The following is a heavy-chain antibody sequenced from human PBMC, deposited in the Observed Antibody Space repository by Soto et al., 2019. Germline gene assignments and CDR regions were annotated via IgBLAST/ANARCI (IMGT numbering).Heavy chain of an antibody. V-gene: IGHV3-23*01. Sequence: GGSLRLSCAASGFTFSIYSMSWVRQAPGKVLDLVSAISGSGFSTYXXDSVKGRXXISRYNSKNTXYLQMXILIADDTAVYYCAKHGAAGPIDYWRQGTLVTVSS. CDR2: ISGSGFST. D-gene: IGHD6-13*01. J-gene: IGHJ4*02. CDR1: GFTFSIYS. CDR3: AKHGAAGPIDY.